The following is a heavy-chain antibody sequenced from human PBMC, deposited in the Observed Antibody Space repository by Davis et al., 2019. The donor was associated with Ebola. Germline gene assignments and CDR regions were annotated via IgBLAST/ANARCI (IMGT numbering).Heavy chain of an antibody. J-gene: IGHJ4*02. D-gene: IGHD3-22*01. Sequence: ASVKVSCKASGYTFNSYGFTWVRQAPGQGLDWMGWFSAYNGNTNYAQKFQGRVAMTTDTSTSTAYMELRSLRSDDTAVYYCARVSFIAVVMIDYWGQGTLVTVSS. CDR1: GYTFNSYG. CDR3: ARVSFIAVVMIDY. V-gene: IGHV1-18*01. CDR2: FSAYNGNT.